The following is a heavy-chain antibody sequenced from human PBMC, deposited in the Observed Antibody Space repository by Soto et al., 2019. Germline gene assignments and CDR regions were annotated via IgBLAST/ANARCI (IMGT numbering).Heavy chain of an antibody. V-gene: IGHV4-59*01. J-gene: IGHJ4*02. CDR2: INYSGTT. D-gene: IGHD5-12*01. CDR1: GDSISGYY. Sequence: QVQLQESGPGLVKPSETLSLSCTVSGDSISGYYWSWIRQPPGKGLEWVGYINYSGTTKYNPSLMGRLTISVDTSKNQFSLKLSSVTAADTAVYYCARDRIYVGPGSNYYFDLWGQGTLVTVSS. CDR3: ARDRIYVGPGSNYYFDL.